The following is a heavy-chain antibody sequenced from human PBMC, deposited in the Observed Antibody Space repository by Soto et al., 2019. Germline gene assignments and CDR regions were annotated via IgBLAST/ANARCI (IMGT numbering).Heavy chain of an antibody. Sequence: ASVNVSCKASGYTFTGYYMHWVRQAPEQGLEWMGWINPNSGGTNYAQKFQGRVTMTRDTSISTAYMELSRLRSDDTAVYYCARAGGVPYYYYGMDVWGQGTTVTVSS. CDR2: INPNSGGT. D-gene: IGHD3-10*01. V-gene: IGHV1-2*02. J-gene: IGHJ6*02. CDR3: ARAGGVPYYYYGMDV. CDR1: GYTFTGYY.